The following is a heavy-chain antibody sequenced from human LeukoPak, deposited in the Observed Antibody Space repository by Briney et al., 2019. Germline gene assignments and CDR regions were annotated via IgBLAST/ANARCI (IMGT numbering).Heavy chain of an antibody. CDR1: GLTFRNVW. CDR3: AKVSCGGNCFYAFDV. D-gene: IGHD2-21*02. J-gene: IGHJ3*01. Sequence: GGSLRLSCTVTGLTFRNVWLSWVRQAPGKGLEWVSGISDSGGSTYYADSVKGRFIISRDNSKNTLYLQMNSLRAEDTALYYCAKVSCGGNCFYAFDVWGRGTMVAVSS. CDR2: ISDSGGST. V-gene: IGHV3-23*01.